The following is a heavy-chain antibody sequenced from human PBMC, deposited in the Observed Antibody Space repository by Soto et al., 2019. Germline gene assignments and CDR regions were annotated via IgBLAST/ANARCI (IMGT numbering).Heavy chain of an antibody. V-gene: IGHV3-23*01. Sequence: GGSLRLFCAASGFSFGSYALSWVRQAPGKGLEWVSTISGSDGKTFYADAVKGRFSISRDTSQNTLYLQMNSLRADDTAIYYCARWSYLDYWGQGTRVTSPQ. J-gene: IGHJ4*02. D-gene: IGHD3-3*01. CDR3: ARWSYLDY. CDR1: GFSFGSYA. CDR2: ISGSDGKT.